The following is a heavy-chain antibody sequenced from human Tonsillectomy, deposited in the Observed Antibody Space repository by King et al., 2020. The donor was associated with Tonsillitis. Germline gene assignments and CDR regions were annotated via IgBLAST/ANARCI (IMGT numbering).Heavy chain of an antibody. J-gene: IGHJ2*01. D-gene: IGHD4/OR15-4a*01. Sequence: VQLVESGGGLVQPGRSLRLSCAASGFTFDDYAMHWVRQAPGKGLEWVSGLSWNSGSIAYADSVKGRFTVSRDNAKNSLYLQMNSLRDEDTALYYCAKGTMQEAGYFDLWGRGTLVIVSS. CDR2: LSWNSGSI. V-gene: IGHV3-9*01. CDR1: GFTFDDYA. CDR3: AKGTMQEAGYFDL.